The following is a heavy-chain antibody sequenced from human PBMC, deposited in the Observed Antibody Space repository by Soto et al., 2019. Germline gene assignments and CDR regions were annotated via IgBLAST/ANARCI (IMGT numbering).Heavy chain of an antibody. J-gene: IGHJ6*02. V-gene: IGHV4-4*02. CDR2: IYHSGST. Sequence: LSLPCTVYGVSITSNKWWSWVRQSPGKGLEWIGEIYHSGSTNYNPSLKSRVTISVDKSKNQFSLKLSSVTAADTAVYYCARDDHLVIVPSSLGAMDVWGQGTTVTVSS. CDR1: GVSITSNKW. CDR3: ARDDHLVIVPSSLGAMDV. D-gene: IGHD2-2*01.